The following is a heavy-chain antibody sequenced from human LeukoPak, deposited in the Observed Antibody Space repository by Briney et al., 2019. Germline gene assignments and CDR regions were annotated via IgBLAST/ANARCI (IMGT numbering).Heavy chain of an antibody. Sequence: GGSLRLSCAASGLTFSSSGMNWVRQAPGKGLEWVSFIDSISAYIYYADSVKGRFTISRDNAKNSLYLQMNSLRAEDTAVYYCARDTSQSNTVTYFDYWGQGTLVTVSS. CDR1: GLTFSSSG. CDR3: ARDTSQSNTVTYFDY. CDR2: IDSISAYI. D-gene: IGHD4-11*01. V-gene: IGHV3-21*01. J-gene: IGHJ4*02.